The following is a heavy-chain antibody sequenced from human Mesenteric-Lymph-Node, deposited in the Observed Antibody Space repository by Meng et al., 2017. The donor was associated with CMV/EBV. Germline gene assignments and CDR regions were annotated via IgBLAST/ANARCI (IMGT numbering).Heavy chain of an antibody. V-gene: IGHV4-39*07. J-gene: IGHJ4*02. D-gene: IGHD6-13*01. CDR3: ASSGVIAAAGTDY. Sequence: TVTGGSISSGGYYWSWIRQPPGQGLGWIGEISHSGSANYNPYLTRQVTISVDTSKNQFSLKLSSVTAADTAVYYCASSGVIAAAGTDYWGQGTLVTVSS. CDR2: ISHSGSA. CDR1: GGSISSGGYY.